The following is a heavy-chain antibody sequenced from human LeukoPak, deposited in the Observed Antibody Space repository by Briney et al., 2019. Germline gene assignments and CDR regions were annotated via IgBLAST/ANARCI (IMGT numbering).Heavy chain of an antibody. V-gene: IGHV3-30*03. Sequence: AGGSLRLSCAASGFTFSSYGMHWVRQAPGKGLEWVAVISYDGSNKYYADSVKGRFTISRDNSKTTLYLQMNSLRAEDTAVYYCARDQGYCSGGSCYYHYYYYGMDVWGQGTTVTVSS. D-gene: IGHD2-15*01. CDR1: GFTFSSYG. J-gene: IGHJ6*02. CDR2: ISYDGSNK. CDR3: ARDQGYCSGGSCYYHYYYYGMDV.